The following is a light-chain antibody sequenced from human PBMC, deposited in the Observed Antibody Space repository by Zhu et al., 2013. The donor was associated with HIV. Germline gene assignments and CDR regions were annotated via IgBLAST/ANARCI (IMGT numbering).Light chain of an antibody. J-gene: IGLJ3*02. CDR3: GAWDTRLSAVV. Sequence: QSVLTQPPSVSAAPGQKVTISCSGSSSNIGNNYVSWYQQLPGTAPKLLIFDTNERPSGIPDRFSGSKSGTSATLGITGLQTGDEADYYCGAWDTRLSAVVLGGGTRLTVL. CDR1: SSNIGNNY. V-gene: IGLV1-51*01. CDR2: DTN.